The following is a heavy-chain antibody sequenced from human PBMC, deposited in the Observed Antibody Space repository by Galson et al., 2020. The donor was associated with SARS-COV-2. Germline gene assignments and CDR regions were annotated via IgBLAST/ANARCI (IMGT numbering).Heavy chain of an antibody. D-gene: IGHD3-16*02. CDR3: ARTTGEYYVWENYRYTNWFDP. CDR2: IYYSGST. Sequence: ETSETLSLTCIVSGGSISSYHWSWIRQPPGKGLEWIGYIYYSGSTNYNPSLKSRVTISVDTSKNQFSLKLSSVTAADTAVYYCARTTGEYYVWENYRYTNWFDPWGQGTLVTVSS. J-gene: IGHJ5*02. CDR1: GGSISSYH. V-gene: IGHV4-59*01.